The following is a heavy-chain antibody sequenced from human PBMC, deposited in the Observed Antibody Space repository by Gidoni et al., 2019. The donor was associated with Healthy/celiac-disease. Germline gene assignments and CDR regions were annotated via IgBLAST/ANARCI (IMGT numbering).Heavy chain of an antibody. V-gene: IGHV3-30*18. Sequence: QVQLVESGGGVVQPGRSLRLSCADSGFTLSSHGMHWVRQAPGKGLEWVAVISYDGSNKYYADSVKGRFTISRDNSKNTLYLQMNSLRAEDTAVYYCAKALHREWDRNLRGAFDIWGQGTMVTVSS. CDR2: ISYDGSNK. D-gene: IGHD1-26*01. J-gene: IGHJ3*02. CDR1: GFTLSSHG. CDR3: AKALHREWDRNLRGAFDI.